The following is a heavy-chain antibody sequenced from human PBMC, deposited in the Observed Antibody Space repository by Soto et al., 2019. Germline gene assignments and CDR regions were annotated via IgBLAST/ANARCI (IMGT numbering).Heavy chain of an antibody. V-gene: IGHV1-2*04. CDR2: INPNSGGT. CDR3: ARSDRLRSCFDF. Sequence: QVQLVQSGAEVKKPGASVKVSCQASGYTFTAYFIHWVRQAPGQGLEWMGWINPNSGGTKYAQKFQGWVTLTSDTSITTAYMELSRLKYDDTAVYYCARSDRLRSCFDFWGQGTLVTVPS. J-gene: IGHJ4*02. CDR1: GYTFTAYF. D-gene: IGHD3-10*01.